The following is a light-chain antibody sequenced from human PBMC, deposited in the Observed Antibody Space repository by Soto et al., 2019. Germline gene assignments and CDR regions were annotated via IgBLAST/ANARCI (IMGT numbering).Light chain of an antibody. Sequence: DIQMTQSPSSLSAFVGDRVTITCQASQDIRTHLNWFQQKPGKAPRLLIYDASYLQIGVPSRFSGGGYGTDFTFTISSLQPEDIATYVCQHHDNLSIFGGGTKVDIK. CDR2: DAS. CDR1: QDIRTH. J-gene: IGKJ4*01. CDR3: QHHDNLSI. V-gene: IGKV1-33*01.